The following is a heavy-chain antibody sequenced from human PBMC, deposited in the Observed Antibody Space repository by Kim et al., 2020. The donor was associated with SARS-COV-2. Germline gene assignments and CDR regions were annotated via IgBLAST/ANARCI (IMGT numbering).Heavy chain of an antibody. CDR2: IRSKANSYAT. D-gene: IGHD6-6*01. J-gene: IGHJ5*02. V-gene: IGHV3-73*01. Sequence: GGSLRLSCAASGFTFSGSAMHWVRQASGKGLEWVGRIRSKANSYATAYAASVKGRFTISRDDSKNTAYLQMNSLKTEDTAVYYCTRHEDRAAARPRESNWFDPWGQGTLVTVSS. CDR1: GFTFSGSA. CDR3: TRHEDRAAARPRESNWFDP.